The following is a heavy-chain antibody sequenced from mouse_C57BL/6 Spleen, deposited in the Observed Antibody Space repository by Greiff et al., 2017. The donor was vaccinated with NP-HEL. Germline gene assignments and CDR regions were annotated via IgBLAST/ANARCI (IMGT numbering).Heavy chain of an antibody. CDR2: INPSSGYT. J-gene: IGHJ1*03. D-gene: IGHD2-3*01. CDR3: AGSRYDGYYGYFDV. V-gene: IGHV1-7*01. CDR1: GYTFTSYW. Sequence: VQLQQSGAELAKPGASVKLSCKASGYTFTSYWMHWVKQRPGQGLEWIGYINPSSGYTKYNQKFKDKATLTADKSYSTAYMQLSSLTYEDSAVYYCAGSRYDGYYGYFDVWGTGTTVTVSS.